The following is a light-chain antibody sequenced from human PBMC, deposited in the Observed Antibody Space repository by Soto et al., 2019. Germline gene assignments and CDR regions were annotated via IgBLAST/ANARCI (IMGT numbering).Light chain of an antibody. CDR3: YSYANSSYV. Sequence: QSALTQPASVSGSPGQSITISCTGTSSDVGSYNLVSWYQQHPGKAPKLMLYEGIKRPSGVSNRFSGSKSGNTASLTISGIQAEDEADYYCYSYANSSYVFGTGTKVTVL. CDR2: EGI. CDR1: SSDVGSYNL. J-gene: IGLJ1*01. V-gene: IGLV2-23*01.